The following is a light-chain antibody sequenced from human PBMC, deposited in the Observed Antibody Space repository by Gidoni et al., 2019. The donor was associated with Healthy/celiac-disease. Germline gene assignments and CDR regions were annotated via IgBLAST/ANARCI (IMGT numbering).Light chain of an antibody. CDR3: SSYTSSSTLEV. J-gene: IGLJ2*01. Sequence: QSALTQPASMSGSPGQSITISCTVTSSDVGGYNYVSWYQHHPGKAPKLMIYDVSNRPSGVSNRFSGSKSGNTASLTISGLQAEDEADYYCSSYTSSSTLEVFGGGTKLTVL. CDR2: DVS. V-gene: IGLV2-14*03. CDR1: SSDVGGYNY.